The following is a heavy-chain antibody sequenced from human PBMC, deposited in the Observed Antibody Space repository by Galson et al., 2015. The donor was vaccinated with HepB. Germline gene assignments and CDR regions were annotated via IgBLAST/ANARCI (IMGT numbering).Heavy chain of an antibody. V-gene: IGHV4-59*01. CDR1: GGSISSYY. D-gene: IGHD6-13*01. Sequence: QVQLQESGPGLVKPSETLSLTCTVSGGSISSYYWSWIRQPPGKGLEWIGYIYYSGSTNYNPSLKSRVTISVDTSKNQFSLKLSSVTAADTAVYYCARAAAGTGIFDYWGQGTLVTVSS. CDR3: ARAAAGTGIFDY. J-gene: IGHJ4*02. CDR2: IYYSGST.